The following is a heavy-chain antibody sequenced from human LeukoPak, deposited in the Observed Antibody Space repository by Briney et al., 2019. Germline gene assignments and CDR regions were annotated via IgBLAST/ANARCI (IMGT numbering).Heavy chain of an antibody. J-gene: IGHJ4*02. CDR3: AKDIVVVPAAKADY. Sequence: SGGSLRLSCAASGFTFSSYAMSWVRQAPGKGLEWVSAISGSGGSTYYADSVKGRFTISRDNSKNTLYLQMNSLRAEDTAVYYCAKDIVVVPAAKADYWGQGTLVTVSS. CDR2: ISGSGGST. D-gene: IGHD2-2*01. V-gene: IGHV3-23*01. CDR1: GFTFSSYA.